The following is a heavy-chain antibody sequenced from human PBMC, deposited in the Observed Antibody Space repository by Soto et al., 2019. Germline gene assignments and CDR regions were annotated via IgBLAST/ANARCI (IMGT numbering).Heavy chain of an antibody. CDR1: GFTFNTYG. J-gene: IGHJ5*02. D-gene: IGHD6-19*01. CDR2: ISYDGSNE. Sequence: QAQLVESGGGVVQPGTSLRLSCAASGFTFNTYGMHWVRQALGKGLEWVAFISYDGSNEYYADSVKGRFTISRDNSKNTVFLQMNSLRGEDTAVYYCAKSLAVAAGWFDPWGQGALVTVSS. CDR3: AKSLAVAAGWFDP. V-gene: IGHV3-30*18.